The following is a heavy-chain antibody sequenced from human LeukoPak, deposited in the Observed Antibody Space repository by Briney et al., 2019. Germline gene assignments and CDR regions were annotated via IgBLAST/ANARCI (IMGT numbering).Heavy chain of an antibody. V-gene: IGHV4-4*07. CDR2: IYTSGGT. CDR3: ARSRPASGSIDY. CDR1: GGSVSSFH. J-gene: IGHJ4*02. Sequence: SETLSLTCTVSGGSVSSFHWSWIRQPAGKGLEWIGRIYTSGGTNYNPSLKSRVTASVDTSKNQFSLKLYSVTAADTAVYYCARSRPASGSIDYWGQGTLLTVSS. D-gene: IGHD6-13*01.